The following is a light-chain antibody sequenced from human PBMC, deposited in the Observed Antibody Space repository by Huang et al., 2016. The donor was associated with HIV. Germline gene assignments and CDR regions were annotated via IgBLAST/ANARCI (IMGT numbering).Light chain of an antibody. CDR1: QVIGNS. J-gene: IGKJ1*01. V-gene: IGKV1-27*01. CDR3: QKYDSAPRT. CDR2: VAS. Sequence: DIQMTQSPSSLSAFVGDTVTITCRASQVIGNSLAWYQQKPGRPPKLLSYVASTLQSGVPARFSGSGSGTDVTLTISNLQTEDIATYYCQKYDSAPRTFGQGTRV.